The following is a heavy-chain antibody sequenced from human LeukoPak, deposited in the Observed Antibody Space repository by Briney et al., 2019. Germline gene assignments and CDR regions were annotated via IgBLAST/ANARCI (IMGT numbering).Heavy chain of an antibody. V-gene: IGHV4-59*08. CDR2: IYYSGST. J-gene: IGHJ5*02. CDR1: GGSISSYY. CDR3: ARAFWSGGWFDP. Sequence: SETLSLTCTVTGGSISSYYWSWIRQPPGKGLEWIGYIYYSGSTNYNPSLKSRVTISVDTSKNQFSLKLSSVTAADTAVYYCARAFWSGGWFDPWGQGTLVTVSS. D-gene: IGHD3-3*01.